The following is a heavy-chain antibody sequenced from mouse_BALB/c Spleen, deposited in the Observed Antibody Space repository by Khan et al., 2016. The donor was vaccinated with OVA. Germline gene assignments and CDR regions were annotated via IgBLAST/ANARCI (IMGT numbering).Heavy chain of an antibody. D-gene: IGHD2-2*01. CDR1: GYSFTGYY. V-gene: IGHV1S34*01. J-gene: IGHJ4*01. CDR3: ARSHLLWLYAMDY. Sequence: LVKTGASVKISCKTSGYSFTGYYMHWVKQSHGKSLEWIGYISCYNGATTYNQKFKGKATFTVDTSSSTAYMQSNSLTSEDSAVYYCARSHLLWLYAMDYWGQGTSVTVSS. CDR2: ISCYNGAT.